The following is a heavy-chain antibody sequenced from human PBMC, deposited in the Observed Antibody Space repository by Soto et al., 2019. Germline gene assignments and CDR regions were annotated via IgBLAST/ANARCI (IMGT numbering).Heavy chain of an antibody. CDR1: GYTFNTYG. CDR2: INAYNGNR. CDR3: ARVVDRVIDI. J-gene: IGHJ3*02. Sequence: QVHLVQSGPEVKKPGASVKVSCKASGYTFNTYGITWVRQAPGQGLEWMAWINAYNGNRIYAQNFQGRVTVTTDTSASAAYMERSSLTSDATVVYFCARVVDRVIDIWGLGIMVTVSS. D-gene: IGHD5-12*01. V-gene: IGHV1-18*01.